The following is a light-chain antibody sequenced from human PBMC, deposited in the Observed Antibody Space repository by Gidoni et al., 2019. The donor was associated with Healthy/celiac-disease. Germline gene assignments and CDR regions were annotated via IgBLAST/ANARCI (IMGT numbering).Light chain of an antibody. CDR3: CSYAGSSYVV. CDR1: SSDVGSYNL. J-gene: IGLJ2*01. CDR2: EGS. V-gene: IGLV2-23*01. Sequence: QSSLTPPASASGSPGPSITISCTGTSSDVGSYNLVSWYQQHPGKAPKLMIYEGSKRPSGVSNRFSGSKSGNTASLTISGLQAEDEADYYCCSYAGSSYVVFGGGTKLTVL.